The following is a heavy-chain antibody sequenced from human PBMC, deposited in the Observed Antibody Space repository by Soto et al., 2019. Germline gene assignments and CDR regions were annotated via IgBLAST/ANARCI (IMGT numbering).Heavy chain of an antibody. D-gene: IGHD1-26*01. V-gene: IGHV4-59*01. CDR1: GGSISSYY. Sequence: QVQLQESGPGLVKPSETLSLTCTVSGGSISSYYWSWIRQPPGKGLEWIGDIYYCGSTIYNPSPKSRVTISVDTSKNQSSLKLSSVTAADTAVYYCASRYGGNFDYWGQGTLVTVSS. CDR3: ASRYGGNFDY. J-gene: IGHJ4*02. CDR2: IYYCGST.